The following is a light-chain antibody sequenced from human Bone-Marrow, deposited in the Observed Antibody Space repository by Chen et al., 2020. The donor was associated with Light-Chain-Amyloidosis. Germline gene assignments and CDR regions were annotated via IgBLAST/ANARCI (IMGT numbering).Light chain of an antibody. CDR3: SSYTITNTLV. CDR2: EVT. CDR1: SSDVGGDNH. J-gene: IGLJ1*01. V-gene: IGLV2-14*01. Sequence: SALTQPPSGSGSPGQSITLPGPGTSSDVGGDNHVSWYQQHPDKAPKLMIYEVTNRPSWVPDRFSGSKSDNTASLTISGLQTEDEADYFCSSYTITNTLVFGSGTRVTVL.